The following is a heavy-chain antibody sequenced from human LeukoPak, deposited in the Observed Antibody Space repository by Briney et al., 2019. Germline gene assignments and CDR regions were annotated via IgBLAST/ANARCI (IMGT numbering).Heavy chain of an antibody. Sequence: PSETLSLTCTVSGGSISSYYWSWIRQPPGKGLEWIGYIYYSGSTNYNPSLKSRVTISVDTSKNQFSLKLSSVTAADTAVYYCARVLGRYYYYGMDVWGQGTTVTVSS. J-gene: IGHJ6*02. D-gene: IGHD3-16*01. CDR3: ARVLGRYYYYGMDV. CDR2: IYYSGST. CDR1: GGSISSYY. V-gene: IGHV4-59*01.